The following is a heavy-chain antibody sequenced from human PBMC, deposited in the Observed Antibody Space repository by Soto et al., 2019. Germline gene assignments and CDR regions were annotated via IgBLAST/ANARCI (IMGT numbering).Heavy chain of an antibody. CDR2: ISGSGDTT. CDR1: GFSLSTYW. V-gene: IGHV3-23*01. J-gene: IGHJ6*02. Sequence: PGGSLRLSCAASGFSLSTYWMSWVRQAPGRGLAWVSVISGSGDTTYYADSAKGRFTISRDNSKNTLYLQMNSLRAEDTAVYYCAKVLTVTNYYYYYGMDLWGQGTTVTVSS. CDR3: AKVLTVTNYYYYYGMDL. D-gene: IGHD4-4*01.